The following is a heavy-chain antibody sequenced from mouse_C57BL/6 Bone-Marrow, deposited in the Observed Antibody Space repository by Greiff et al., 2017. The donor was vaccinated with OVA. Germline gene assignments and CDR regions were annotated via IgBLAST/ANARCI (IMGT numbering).Heavy chain of an antibody. CDR3: ARMGDYYGSSYDWYFDV. V-gene: IGHV1-77*01. J-gene: IGHJ1*03. CDR1: GYTFTDYY. D-gene: IGHD1-1*01. Sequence: QVQLQQSGAELVKPGASVKISCKASGYTFTDYYINWVKQRPGQGLEWIGKIGPGSGSTYYNEKFKGKATLTADKSSSTAYMQLSSLTSEDSAVYFCARMGDYYGSSYDWYFDVWGTGTTVTVSS. CDR2: IGPGSGST.